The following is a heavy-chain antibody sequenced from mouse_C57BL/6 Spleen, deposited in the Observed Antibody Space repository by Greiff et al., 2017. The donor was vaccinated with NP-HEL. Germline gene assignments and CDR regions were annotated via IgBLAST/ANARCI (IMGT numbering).Heavy chain of an antibody. CDR2: INPNNGGT. J-gene: IGHJ2*01. V-gene: IGHV1-26*01. CDR1: GYTFTDYY. CDR3: ARRDYFDY. Sequence: EVQLQQSGPELVQPGASVKISCTASGYTFTDYYMNWVKQSHGKSLEWIGDINPNNGGTSYNQKFKGKATLTVDKSSSTAYMELRSLTSEDSAVYYCARRDYFDYWGQGTTLTVSS.